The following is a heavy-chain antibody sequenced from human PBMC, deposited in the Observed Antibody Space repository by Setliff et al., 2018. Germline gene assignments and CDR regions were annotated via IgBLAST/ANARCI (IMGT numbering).Heavy chain of an antibody. V-gene: IGHV1-2*02. CDR2: INPNSSGT. CDR1: GYTFTGHH. D-gene: IGHD6-19*01. Sequence: ASVKVSCKASGYTFTGHHLHWVRQAPGQGLEWMGWINPNSSGTNYAQKFQGRVTMTRDTSISTAYMELSRLRSDDTAMYYCARDLIAVAATTAFDIWGQGTMVTVSS. J-gene: IGHJ3*02. CDR3: ARDLIAVAATTAFDI.